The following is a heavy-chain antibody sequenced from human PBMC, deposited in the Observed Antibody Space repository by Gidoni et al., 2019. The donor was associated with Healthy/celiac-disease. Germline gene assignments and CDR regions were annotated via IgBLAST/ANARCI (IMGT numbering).Heavy chain of an antibody. V-gene: IGHV3-30-3*01. Sequence: QVHLVGSGRRVVQPGRSLGLSCAASGFTSSSYARRWVREAPGKGLEWVAVISYEGSNKYYADVVKGRFTISRDNSKNTLYLQMNSLRAEETAVYYCAREYVGRSSGVDYWGQGTLVTVSS. CDR2: ISYEGSNK. J-gene: IGHJ4*02. CDR1: GFTSSSYA. D-gene: IGHD6-19*01. CDR3: AREYVGRSSGVDY.